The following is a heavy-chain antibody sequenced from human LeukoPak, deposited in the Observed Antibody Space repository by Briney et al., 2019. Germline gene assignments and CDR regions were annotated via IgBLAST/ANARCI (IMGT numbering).Heavy chain of an antibody. J-gene: IGHJ6*02. Sequence: GGSLRLSCAASGFTFSSHWMHWVRQAPGKGLVWVSRINSDGSSISYADSVKGRFTISRDNAKNTLYLQMNSLRAEDTAVYYCARGPTVTPSHYYYYGMDVWGQGTTVTVSS. CDR2: INSDGSSI. V-gene: IGHV3-74*01. D-gene: IGHD4-17*01. CDR1: GFTFSSHW. CDR3: ARGPTVTPSHYYYYGMDV.